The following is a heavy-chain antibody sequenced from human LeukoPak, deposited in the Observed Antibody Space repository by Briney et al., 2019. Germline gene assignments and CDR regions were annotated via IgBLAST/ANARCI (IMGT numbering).Heavy chain of an antibody. D-gene: IGHD4/OR15-4a*01. CDR1: GFTFNNYW. CDR2: INQNGSVR. J-gene: IGHJ4*02. V-gene: IGHV3-7*01. CDR3: ARDQGAPGDY. Sequence: GGSLRLSCAASGFTFNNYWMTWVRQVPGKGLEWVANINQNGSVRFYVDSVKGRFTISRDNAKNSLNLQMNSLTAEDTALYYCARDQGAPGDYWGQGTLVTVSS.